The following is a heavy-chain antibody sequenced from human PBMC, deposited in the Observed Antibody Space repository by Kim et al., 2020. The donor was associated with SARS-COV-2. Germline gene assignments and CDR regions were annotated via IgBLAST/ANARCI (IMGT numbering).Heavy chain of an antibody. CDR2: INAGNGNT. CDR1: GYTFTSYA. J-gene: IGHJ6*02. V-gene: IGHV1-3*01. CDR3: ARGGAGLLWFGGYYGMDV. D-gene: IGHD3-10*01. Sequence: ASVKVSCKASGYTFTSYAMHWVRQAPGQRLEWMGWINAGNGNTKYSQKFQGRVTITRDTSASTAYMELSSLRSEDTAVYYCARGGAGLLWFGGYYGMDVWGQGTTVTVSS.